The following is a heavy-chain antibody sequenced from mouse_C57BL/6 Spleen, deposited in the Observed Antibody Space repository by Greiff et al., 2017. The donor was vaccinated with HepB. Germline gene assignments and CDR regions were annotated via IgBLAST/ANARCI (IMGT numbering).Heavy chain of an antibody. CDR3: ARETIVKYYAMDY. Sequence: EVHLVESGPGLVKPSQSLSLTCSVPGYSITSGYYWNWIRQFPGNKLEWMGYISYDGSNNYNPSLKNRISITRDTSKNQFFLKLNSVTTEDTATYYCARETIVKYYAMDYWGQGTSVTVSS. CDR2: ISYDGSN. J-gene: IGHJ4*01. D-gene: IGHD2-5*01. V-gene: IGHV3-6*01. CDR1: GYSITSGYY.